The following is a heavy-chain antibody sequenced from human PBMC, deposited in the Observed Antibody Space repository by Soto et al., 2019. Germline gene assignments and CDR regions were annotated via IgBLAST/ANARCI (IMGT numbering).Heavy chain of an antibody. CDR1: GFTFSSYS. CDR3: AREDSQLLYGRPTYYYYGMDV. V-gene: IGHV3-21*01. J-gene: IGHJ6*02. CDR2: ISSSSSYI. Sequence: EVQLVESGGGLVKPGGSLRLSCAASGFTFSSYSMNWVRQAPGKGLEWVSSISSSSSYIYYADSVKGRFTISRDNAKNSLYLQMNSLRAEDTAVYYCAREDSQLLYGRPTYYYYGMDVWGQGTTVTVSS. D-gene: IGHD2-2*02.